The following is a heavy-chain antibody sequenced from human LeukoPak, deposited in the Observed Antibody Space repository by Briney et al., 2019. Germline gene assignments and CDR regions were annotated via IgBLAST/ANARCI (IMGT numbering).Heavy chain of an antibody. J-gene: IGHJ4*02. CDR3: ARDQRGYGDYVDY. V-gene: IGHV4-4*02. CDR1: GGSISSSNW. CDR2: IYHSGST. D-gene: IGHD4-17*01. Sequence: SGTLSLTCAVSGGSISSSNWWSWVRQPPGKGLEWIGEIYHSGSTNYNPSLKSRVTISVDTSKNQFSLKLSSVTAADTAAYYCARDQRGYGDYVDYWGQGTLVTVSS.